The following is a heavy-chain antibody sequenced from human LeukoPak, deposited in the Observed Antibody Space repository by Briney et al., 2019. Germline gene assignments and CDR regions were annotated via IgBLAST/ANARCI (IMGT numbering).Heavy chain of an antibody. J-gene: IGHJ4*02. V-gene: IGHV4-34*01. CDR1: GGSFSGSY. D-gene: IGHD6-6*01. CDR2: INHSGST. CDR3: ARDGPYSSSGHFDY. Sequence: SETLSLTCVVYGGSFSGSYWSWIRHPPGQGLKWIGEINHSGSTNYNPSLKSRVTISVDTSKNQFSLKLSSVTAADTAVYYCARDGPYSSSGHFDYWGQGTLVTVSS.